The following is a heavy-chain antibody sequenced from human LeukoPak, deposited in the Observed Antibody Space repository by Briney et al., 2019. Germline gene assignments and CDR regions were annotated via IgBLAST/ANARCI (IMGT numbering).Heavy chain of an antibody. D-gene: IGHD1-14*01. CDR3: ARGVGREPFDY. J-gene: IGHJ4*02. CDR1: GGTFSSYA. Sequence: VKVSCKASGGTFSSYAISWVRQAPGQGLEWMGRIIPIFGTANYAQKSQGRVTITTDESTSTAYMELSSLRSEDTAVYYCARGVGREPFDYWGQGTLVTVSS. CDR2: IIPIFGTA. V-gene: IGHV1-69*13.